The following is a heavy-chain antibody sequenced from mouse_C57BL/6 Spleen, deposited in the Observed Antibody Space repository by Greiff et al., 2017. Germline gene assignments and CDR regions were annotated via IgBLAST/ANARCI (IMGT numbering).Heavy chain of an antibody. CDR3: ARDPYYYGNYPAWLAY. CDR2: ISDGGSYT. Sequence: EVKLMESGGGLVKPGGSLKLSCAASGFTFSSYAMSWVRQTPEKRLEWVATISDGGSYTYYPDNVKGRFTISRDNAKNNLYLQMSNLKSEDTAMYYCARDPYYYGNYPAWLAYWGQGTLVTVAA. D-gene: IGHD2-1*01. J-gene: IGHJ3*01. CDR1: GFTFSSYA. V-gene: IGHV5-4*01.